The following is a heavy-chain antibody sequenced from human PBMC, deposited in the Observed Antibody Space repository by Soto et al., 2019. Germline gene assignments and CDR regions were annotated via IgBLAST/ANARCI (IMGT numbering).Heavy chain of an antibody. V-gene: IGHV4-39*01. CDR3: ASDYSGYSADPEYYGVEV. D-gene: IGHD3-22*01. Sequence: SETLSLTCSVSGGSVTLTSYYWGWIRQPPGKGLEWIGNVYYSGSTNYNPSLKSRVTISVDTSKNQFSLSLKSVTAADTAVYYCASDYSGYSADPEYYGVEVWRQGTTVTVSS. CDR1: GGSVTLTSYY. CDR2: VYYSGST. J-gene: IGHJ6*02.